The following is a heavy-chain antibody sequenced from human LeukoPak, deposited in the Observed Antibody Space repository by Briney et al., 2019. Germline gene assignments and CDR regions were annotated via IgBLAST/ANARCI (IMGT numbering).Heavy chain of an antibody. V-gene: IGHV4-34*01. CDR3: ARGGVVAATLRQYGMDV. Sequence: PSETLSLTCAVYGGSFSGYYWNWIRQPPGKGLEWIGEINHSGSTNYNPSPKSRVTISVDTSKNQFSLKLSSVTAADTAVYYCARGGVVAATLRQYGMDVWGQGTTVTVSS. D-gene: IGHD2-15*01. J-gene: IGHJ6*02. CDR2: INHSGST. CDR1: GGSFSGYY.